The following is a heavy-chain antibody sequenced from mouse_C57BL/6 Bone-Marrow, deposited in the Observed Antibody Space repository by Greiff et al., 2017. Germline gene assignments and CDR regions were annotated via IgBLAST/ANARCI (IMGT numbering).Heavy chain of an antibody. CDR2: IYWDDDK. V-gene: IGHV8-12*01. Sequence: QVTLKESGPGILQSSQTLSLTCSFSGFSLSTSGMGVSWIRQPSGKGLEWLAHIYWDDDKRYNPSLKSRLTISKDTSRNQVFLKITSVDTADTATYYCARSPSLSYWYFDVWGTGTTVTVSS. J-gene: IGHJ1*03. CDR1: GFSLSTSGMG. CDR3: ARSPSLSYWYFDV. D-gene: IGHD1-1*02.